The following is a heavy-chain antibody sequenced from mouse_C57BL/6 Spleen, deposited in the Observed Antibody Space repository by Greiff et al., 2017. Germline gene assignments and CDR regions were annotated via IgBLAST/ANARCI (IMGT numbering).Heavy chain of an antibody. CDR1: GYAFSSSW. CDR2: LYPGDGDT. CDR3: ARWAVTTSRVYAMDY. V-gene: IGHV1-82*01. Sequence: VQLQQSGPELVKPGASVKISCKASGYAFSSSWMNWVKQRPGQGLEWIGRLYPGDGDTNYNGKFKGKATLTADKSSSTAYMQLRSLTSGDSAVYLCARWAVTTSRVYAMDYWGQGTSVTVSS. D-gene: IGHD2-2*01. J-gene: IGHJ4*01.